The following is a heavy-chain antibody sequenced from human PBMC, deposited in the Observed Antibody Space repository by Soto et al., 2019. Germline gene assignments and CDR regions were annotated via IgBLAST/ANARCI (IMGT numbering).Heavy chain of an antibody. CDR1: GGSISSGDYY. J-gene: IGHJ5*02. CDR2: IYYSGST. V-gene: IGHV4-30-4*01. D-gene: IGHD6-13*01. CDR3: ARDIAAAGRNRNWFDP. Sequence: PSETLSLTCTVSGGSISSGDYYWSWIRQPPGKGLEWIGYIYYSGSTYYNPSLKSRVTISVDTSKNQFSLKLSSVTAADTAVYYCARDIAAAGRNRNWFDPWGQGTLVTVSS.